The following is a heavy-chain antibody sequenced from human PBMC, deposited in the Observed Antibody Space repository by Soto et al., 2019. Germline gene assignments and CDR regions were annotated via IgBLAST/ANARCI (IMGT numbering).Heavy chain of an antibody. Sequence: ASVKVSCKVSGYTLTELSMHWVRQAPGKGLEWMGGFDPEDGETIYAQKFQGRVTMTGDTSTDTAYMELSSLRSEDTAVYYCATDRLWSVKRWLKWDYWGQGTLVTVSS. J-gene: IGHJ4*02. CDR1: GYTLTELS. CDR3: ATDRLWSVKRWLKWDY. V-gene: IGHV1-24*01. D-gene: IGHD5-12*01. CDR2: FDPEDGET.